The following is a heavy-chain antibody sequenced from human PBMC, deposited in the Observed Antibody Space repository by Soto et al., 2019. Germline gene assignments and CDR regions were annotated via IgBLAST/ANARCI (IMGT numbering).Heavy chain of an antibody. D-gene: IGHD1-26*01. J-gene: IGHJ4*02. CDR3: ARDRALELGDY. CDR1: GYTSTSYG. CDR2: INTYNGNT. Sequence: ASVKVSCKASGYTSTSYGLSWVRQAPGQGLEWMGWINTYNGNTNYAQKLQGRVTMTTDTSTSTAYMELRSLRSDDTAVYYCARDRALELGDYWGQGTLVTVSS. V-gene: IGHV1-18*01.